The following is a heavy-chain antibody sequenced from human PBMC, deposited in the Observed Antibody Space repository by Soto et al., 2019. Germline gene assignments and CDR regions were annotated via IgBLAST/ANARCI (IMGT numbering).Heavy chain of an antibody. CDR2: IIPIFGTA. CDR1: GYKFTTYG. J-gene: IGHJ6*02. V-gene: IGHV1-69*13. CDR3: ARGRMIQFEGYGMDV. Sequence: ASVKVSCKASGYKFTTYGISWVRQAPGQGLEWMGGIIPIFGTANYAQKFQGRVTITADESTSTAYMELSSLRSEDTAVYYCARGRMIQFEGYGMDVWGQGTTVTVSS. D-gene: IGHD5-18*01.